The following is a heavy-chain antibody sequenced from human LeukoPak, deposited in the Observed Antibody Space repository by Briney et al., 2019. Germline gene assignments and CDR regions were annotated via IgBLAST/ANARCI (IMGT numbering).Heavy chain of an antibody. CDR3: ARGQIPSRVYAISGWFDP. D-gene: IGHD2-8*01. J-gene: IGHJ5*02. CDR2: MNPNSGNT. V-gene: IGHV1-8*01. CDR1: GYTFTSYD. Sequence: ASVKVSCKASGYTFTSYDINWVRQATGQGLEWMGWMNPNSGNTGYAQKFQGRVTMTRNTSISTAYMGLSSLRSEDTAVYYCARGQIPSRVYAISGWFDPWGQGTLVTVSS.